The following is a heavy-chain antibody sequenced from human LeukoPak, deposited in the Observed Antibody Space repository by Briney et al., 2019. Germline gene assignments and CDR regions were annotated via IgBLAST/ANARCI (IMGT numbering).Heavy chain of an antibody. J-gene: IGHJ4*02. CDR3: AKPLTMIVRAPFDY. V-gene: IGHV3-21*01. CDR2: ISPDSTYI. D-gene: IGHD3-22*01. CDR1: GFTFSTYT. Sequence: GGSLRLSCVGSGFTFSTYTMNWVRQAPGKGLEWVSSISPDSTYIYHADSVRGRFTISRDNSKNTLYLQMNSLRAEDTAVYYCAKPLTMIVRAPFDYWGQGTLVTVSS.